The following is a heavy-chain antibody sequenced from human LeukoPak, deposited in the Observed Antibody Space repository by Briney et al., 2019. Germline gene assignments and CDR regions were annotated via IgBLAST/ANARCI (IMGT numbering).Heavy chain of an antibody. J-gene: IGHJ4*02. CDR1: GFTFNTYS. Sequence: GGSLRLSCAASGFTFNTYSMNWVRQAPGKGLEWISYISESSDTIYYADSVKGRFTISRDNAKNSLYLQMNSLRAEDTAVYYCAKEGGYGELSSYFDYWGQGTLVTVSS. D-gene: IGHD3-16*02. V-gene: IGHV3-48*01. CDR2: ISESSDTI. CDR3: AKEGGYGELSSYFDY.